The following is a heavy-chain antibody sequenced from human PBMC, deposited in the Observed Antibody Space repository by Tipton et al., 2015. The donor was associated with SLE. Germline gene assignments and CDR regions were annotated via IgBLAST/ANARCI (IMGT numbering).Heavy chain of an antibody. D-gene: IGHD1-26*01. Sequence: TLSLTCTVSGESVSDYYWNWIRQPPGKGLEWIGYISYSGYTSCNLSLKSRVTISIDTSKNQFSLKLSSLTAADTAVYYCARDSLPKSVTYYRGGLDPWGQGTLVTVSS. J-gene: IGHJ5*02. CDR2: ISYSGYT. V-gene: IGHV4-59*02. CDR3: ARDSLPKSVTYYRGGLDP. CDR1: GESVSDYY.